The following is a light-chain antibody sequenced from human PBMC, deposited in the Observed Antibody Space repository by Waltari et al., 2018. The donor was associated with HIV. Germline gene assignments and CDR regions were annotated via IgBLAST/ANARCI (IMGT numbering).Light chain of an antibody. Sequence: SDELTQPSSVSVAPGETARINCSGEVLWNQPVYWYQQKSGQAPLLIIYKSRERPSGFPDRFSVSRSNSTVSLTIVGVLAEDEAEYFCQSADDTGSYLFGGVSHLTVV. CDR2: KSR. CDR1: VLWNQP. V-gene: IGLV3-25*03. CDR3: QSADDTGSYL. J-gene: IGLJ7*01.